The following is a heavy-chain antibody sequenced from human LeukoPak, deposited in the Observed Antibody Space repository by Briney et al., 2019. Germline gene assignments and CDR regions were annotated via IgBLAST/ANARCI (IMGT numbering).Heavy chain of an antibody. V-gene: IGHV4-59*11. Sequence: SETLSLTCSVSGGSISSHYWCWIRQSPGKGLEWIGNMYHTGSTNYNPSLKSRVTISLDTSKTQFSLRLTSVTAADTAVYYCAREEDYYGSGSYGAFDIWGQGTMVTVSS. CDR2: MYHTGST. D-gene: IGHD3-10*01. CDR1: GGSISSHY. CDR3: AREEDYYGSGSYGAFDI. J-gene: IGHJ3*02.